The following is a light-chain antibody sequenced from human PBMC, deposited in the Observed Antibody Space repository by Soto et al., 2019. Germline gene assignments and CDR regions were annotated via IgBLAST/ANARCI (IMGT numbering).Light chain of an antibody. CDR3: QQHNNWPRT. CDR1: QSVSSN. V-gene: IGKV3-15*01. J-gene: IGKJ1*01. CDR2: GAS. Sequence: EIVMTQSPGTLSVSPGERATLSCRASQSVSSNLAWYQQKPGQAPRLLIYGASTRATGIPARFSGSRSGTEFTLTISSLQPEDFAVYYCQQHNNWPRTFGQGTKVEIK.